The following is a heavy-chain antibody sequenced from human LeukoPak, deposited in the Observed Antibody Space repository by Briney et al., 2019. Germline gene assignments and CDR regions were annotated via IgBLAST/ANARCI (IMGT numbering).Heavy chain of an antibody. CDR1: GGTLSSYA. J-gene: IGHJ3*02. CDR3: ARTYYDFWSGPRDHAFDI. D-gene: IGHD3-3*01. V-gene: IGHV1-69*05. CDR2: IIPIFGTA. Sequence: SVKVSCKASGGTLSSYAISWVRQAPGQGLEWMGRIIPIFGTANYAQKFQGRVTITTDESTSTAYMELSSLRSEDTAVYYCARTYYDFWSGPRDHAFDIWGQGTMVTVSS.